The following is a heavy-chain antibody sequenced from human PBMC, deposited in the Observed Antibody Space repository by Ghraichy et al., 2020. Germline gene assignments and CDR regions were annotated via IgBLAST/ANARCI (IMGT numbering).Heavy chain of an antibody. CDR3: ARDSTNSGTPDY. CDR1: GFTFSTYS. J-gene: IGHJ4*02. CDR2: ISSTSFYI. D-gene: IGHD6-13*01. V-gene: IGHV3-21*01. Sequence: GESLKISCEASGFTFSTYSMNWVRQAPGKRLEWVSSISSTSFYIYYADSLQGRFTISRDNAKNSLYLQMNSLRAEDTAVYYCARDSTNSGTPDYWGQGTLVTVSS.